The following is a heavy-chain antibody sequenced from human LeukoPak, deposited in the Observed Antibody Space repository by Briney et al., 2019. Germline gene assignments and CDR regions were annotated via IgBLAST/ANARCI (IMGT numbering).Heavy chain of an antibody. V-gene: IGHV4-39*07. CDR3: ARDSIAAAGIRWFDP. J-gene: IGHJ5*02. CDR2: FYYSGST. Sequence: SETLSLTCTVSGGSISSSSYYWGRIRQPPGKGLEWIGSFYYSGSTYYNPSLKSRVTISIDTSKNQFSLKLRSVTAADTAVYYCARDSIAAAGIRWFDPWGQGTLVTVSS. D-gene: IGHD6-13*01. CDR1: GGSISSSSYY.